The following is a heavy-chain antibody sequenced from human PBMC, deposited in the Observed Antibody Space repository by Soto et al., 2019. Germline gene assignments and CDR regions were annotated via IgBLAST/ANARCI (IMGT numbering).Heavy chain of an antibody. CDR2: IRSKANSYPT. J-gene: IGHJ6*02. D-gene: IGHD4-17*01. CDR3: TKLHDYDYYYYGMDV. V-gene: IGHV3-73*01. CDR1: GFTFSGSA. Sequence: GGSLRLSCAASGFTFSGSAMHWVRQASGKGLEWVGRIRSKANSYPTANAASGIGRLTISRADSRNTAYLQMNSLKTEDTAVYYCTKLHDYDYYYYGMDVWGQGTTVTVSS.